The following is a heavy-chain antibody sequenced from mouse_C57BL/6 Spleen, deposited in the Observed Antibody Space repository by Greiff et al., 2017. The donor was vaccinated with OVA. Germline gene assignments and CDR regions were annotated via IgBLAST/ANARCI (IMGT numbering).Heavy chain of an antibody. D-gene: IGHD2-2*01. Sequence: EVKLVESGPGLVKPSQSLSLTCSVSGYSITSGYYWNWIRQFPGNQLEWVCFISYDGCTNYNPSLKTRISFTRDTSKNPFVLKLKSVTTEDTATYYCARVAMVTQYDFDYWGQGTTLTVSS. CDR2: ISYDGCT. J-gene: IGHJ2*01. CDR3: ARVAMVTQYDFDY. CDR1: GYSITSGYY. V-gene: IGHV3-6*01.